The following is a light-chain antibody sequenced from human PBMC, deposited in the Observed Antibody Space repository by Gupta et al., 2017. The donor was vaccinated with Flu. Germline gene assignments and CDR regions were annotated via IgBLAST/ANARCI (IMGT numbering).Light chain of an antibody. J-gene: IGKJ2*01. CDR3: QQYEDVPFT. V-gene: IGKV1-33*01. CDR2: GAS. Sequence: PQSMTASVGDRVSYTCLESKDINNYLTWYQQKGGKAPKLLIYGASKGETGVPARISGGGSGTDFTFTISSLQPEDFAAYYCQQYEDVPFTFGPGTTLDIK. CDR1: KDINNY.